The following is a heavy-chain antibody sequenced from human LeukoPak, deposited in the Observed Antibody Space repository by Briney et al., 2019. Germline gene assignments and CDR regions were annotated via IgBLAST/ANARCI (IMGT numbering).Heavy chain of an antibody. CDR1: GYTFTSYD. J-gene: IGHJ4*02. D-gene: IGHD3-10*01. CDR2: MNPNSGNT. CDR3: ARGRMVRGVIFDY. V-gene: IGHV1-8*01. Sequence: ASVKVSCKASGYTFTSYDINWVRQATGQGLEWMRWMNPNSGNTGYAQKFQGRVTMTRNTSISTAYMELSSLRSEDTAVYYCARGRMVRGVIFDYWGQGTLVTVSS.